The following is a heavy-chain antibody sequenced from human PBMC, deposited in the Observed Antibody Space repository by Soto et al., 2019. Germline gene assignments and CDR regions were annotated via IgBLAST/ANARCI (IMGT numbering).Heavy chain of an antibody. V-gene: IGHV4-59*01. CDR1: EGSISSYY. Sequence: SEALSVTWTVSEGSISSYYWSSIRQPPGKGLDWIGYIYYSGSTNYNPSLKSRVTISVDTSKNQFSLKLSSVTAADTAVYYCARTPGYGHPSCWFDPWGQGTLVTVSS. D-gene: IGHD5-18*01. CDR2: IYYSGST. J-gene: IGHJ5*02. CDR3: ARTPGYGHPSCWFDP.